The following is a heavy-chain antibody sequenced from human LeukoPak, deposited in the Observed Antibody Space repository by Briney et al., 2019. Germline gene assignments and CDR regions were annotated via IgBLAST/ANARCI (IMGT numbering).Heavy chain of an antibody. Sequence: GGSLRLSCAASGLTFTNAWMSWVRQAPGKGLEWVGRILSKTDGGTTEYAAPVKGRFTISRDNSKNTLYLQMNSLRAEDTAVYYCARGTSRDGYLRFDLWGRGTLVTVSS. J-gene: IGHJ2*01. V-gene: IGHV3-15*01. CDR2: ILSKTDGGTT. D-gene: IGHD5-24*01. CDR1: GLTFTNAW. CDR3: ARGTSRDGYLRFDL.